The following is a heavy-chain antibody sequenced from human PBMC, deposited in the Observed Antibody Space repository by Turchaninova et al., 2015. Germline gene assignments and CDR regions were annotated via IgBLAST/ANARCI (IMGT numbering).Heavy chain of an antibody. CDR1: GGSFSGYY. CDR3: AVSGRRSYYYAT. J-gene: IGHJ5*02. D-gene: IGHD3-10*01. Sequence: QVQLQQWGAGLLKPSETLSLTCAVYGGSFSGYYWSWIRQPPGKGLEWMGEINHSGSTNYNPSLKSRVTIAVDTDKNQFSLKLSSVTAAETAVYYCAVSGRRSYYYATWGQGTLVTVSS. V-gene: IGHV4-34*01. CDR2: INHSGST.